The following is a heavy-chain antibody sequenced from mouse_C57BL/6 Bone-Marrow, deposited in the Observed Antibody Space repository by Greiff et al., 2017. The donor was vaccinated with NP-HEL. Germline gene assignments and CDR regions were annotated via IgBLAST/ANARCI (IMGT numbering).Heavy chain of an antibody. CDR1: GYTFTEYT. CDR2: FYPGSGSI. D-gene: IGHD1-1*01. Sequence: LVKPGASVKLSCKASGYTFTEYTIHWVKQRSGQGLEWIGWFYPGSGSIKYNEKFKDKATLTADKSSSTVYMELSRLTSEDSAVYFCARHEEPYYGSSYYFDYWGQGTTLTVSS. CDR3: ARHEEPYYGSSYYFDY. V-gene: IGHV1-62-2*01. J-gene: IGHJ2*01.